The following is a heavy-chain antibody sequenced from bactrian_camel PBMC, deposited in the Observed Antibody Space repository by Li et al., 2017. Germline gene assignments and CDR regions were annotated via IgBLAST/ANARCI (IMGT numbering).Heavy chain of an antibody. Sequence: HVQLVESGGGSVQPGGSLTLSCVASRFTASTGCMGWFRQPAGKEREPVATIDSGGTTYSADSVKGRFTISKDSAKNTLYLQMNSLKVEDTAIYYCAVRLNSGCPVRWADFSAWGQGTQVTVS. CDR2: IDSGGTT. V-gene: IGHV3S53*01. CDR3: AVRLNSGCPVRWADFSA. CDR1: RFTASTGC. J-gene: IGHJ4*01. D-gene: IGHD3*01.